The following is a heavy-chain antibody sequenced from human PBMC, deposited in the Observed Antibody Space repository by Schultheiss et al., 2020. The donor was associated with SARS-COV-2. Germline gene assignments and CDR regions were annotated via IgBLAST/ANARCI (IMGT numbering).Heavy chain of an antibody. CDR3: ARLWFGEPHYGMDV. J-gene: IGHJ6*02. CDR2: IHYSGST. Sequence: SQTLSLTCTVSGGSISSYYWSWIRQPPGKGLEWIGYIHYSGSTNYNPSLKSRVTISVDTSKNQFSLKLSSVTAADTAVYYCARLWFGEPHYGMDVWGQGTTVTVSS. D-gene: IGHD3-10*01. V-gene: IGHV4-59*01. CDR1: GGSISSYY.